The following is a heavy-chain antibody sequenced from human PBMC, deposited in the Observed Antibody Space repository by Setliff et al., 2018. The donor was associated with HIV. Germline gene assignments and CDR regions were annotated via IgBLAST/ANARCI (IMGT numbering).Heavy chain of an antibody. V-gene: IGHV1-18*01. CDR1: GYTFATYG. CDR2: INVGNGNT. CDR3: ARDLGYYYYMDV. J-gene: IGHJ6*03. Sequence: GASVKVSCKASGYTFATYGISWVRQAPGKRLEWMGWINVGNGNTKYSQRFQGRVTITRDTSTSTAYMELRSLRSDDTAVYFCARDLGYYYYMDVWGKGTTVTVSS.